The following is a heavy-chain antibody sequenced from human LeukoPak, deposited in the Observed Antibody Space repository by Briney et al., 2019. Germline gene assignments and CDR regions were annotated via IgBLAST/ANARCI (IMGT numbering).Heavy chain of an antibody. V-gene: IGHV3-7*01. J-gene: IGHJ3*02. Sequence: GGSLRLSCAASGFTFSSYWMSWVRQAPGKGLEWVANIKKDGSEKYYVDSVKGRFTISRDNAKTSLYLQMNSLRAEDTAVYYCARDDGGNFNDAFDIWGQGTMVTVSS. CDR2: IKKDGSEK. CDR3: ARDDGGNFNDAFDI. D-gene: IGHD4-23*01. CDR1: GFTFSSYW.